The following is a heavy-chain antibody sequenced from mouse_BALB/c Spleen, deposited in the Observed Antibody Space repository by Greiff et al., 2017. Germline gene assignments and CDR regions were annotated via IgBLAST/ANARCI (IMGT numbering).Heavy chain of an antibody. D-gene: IGHD2-10*02. V-gene: IGHV3-2*02. Sequence: EVKVEESGPGLVKPSQSLSLTCTVTGYSITSDYAWNWIRQFPGNKLEWMGYISYSGSTSYNPSLKSRISITRDTSKNQFFLQLNSVTTEDTATYYCARGYGNYVFYAMDYWGQGTSVTVSS. CDR1: GYSITSDYA. CDR3: ARGYGNYVFYAMDY. CDR2: ISYSGST. J-gene: IGHJ4*01.